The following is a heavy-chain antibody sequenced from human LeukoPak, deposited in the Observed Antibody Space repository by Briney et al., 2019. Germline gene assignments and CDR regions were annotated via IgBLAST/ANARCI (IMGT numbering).Heavy chain of an antibody. CDR3: AISIAVAGNPFDY. J-gene: IGHJ4*02. V-gene: IGHV4-34*01. CDR1: GGSFSGYY. Sequence: NPSETLSLTCAVYGGSFSGYYWSWIRLPPGKGLEWIGEINHSGSTNYNPSLKSRVTISVDTSKNQFSLKLSSVTAADTAVYYCAISIAVAGNPFDYWGQGTLVTVSS. D-gene: IGHD6-19*01. CDR2: INHSGST.